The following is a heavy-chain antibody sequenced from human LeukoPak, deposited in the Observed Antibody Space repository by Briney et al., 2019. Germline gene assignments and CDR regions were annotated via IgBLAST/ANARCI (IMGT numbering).Heavy chain of an antibody. CDR1: GLTFSSYS. J-gene: IGHJ5*02. CDR2: ISSSSSTI. V-gene: IGHV3-48*01. Sequence: GGSLRLSCAASGLTFSSYSMNWVRQAPGKGLEWVSYISSSSSTIYYADSVKGRFTISGDNAKNSLYLQMNSLRAEDTAVYYCARALQTYYYDSSGYLNRFDPWGQGTLVTVSS. CDR3: ARALQTYYYDSSGYLNRFDP. D-gene: IGHD3-22*01.